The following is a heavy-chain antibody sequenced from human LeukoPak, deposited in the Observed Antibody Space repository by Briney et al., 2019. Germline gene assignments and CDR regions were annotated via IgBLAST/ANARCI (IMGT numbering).Heavy chain of an antibody. D-gene: IGHD3-9*01. Sequence: PSETLSLTCAVYGGSFSGYYWSWIRQPPGKGLEWIGEINHSGSTNYNPSLKSRVTISVDTSKNQFSLKLSSETAADTAVYYCAITYYDILTGYHSEIMDVWGKGTTVTVSS. J-gene: IGHJ6*04. CDR3: AITYYDILTGYHSEIMDV. CDR2: INHSGST. CDR1: GGSFSGYY. V-gene: IGHV4-34*01.